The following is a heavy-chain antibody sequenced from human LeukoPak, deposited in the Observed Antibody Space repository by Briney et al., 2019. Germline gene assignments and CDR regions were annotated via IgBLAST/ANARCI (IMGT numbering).Heavy chain of an antibody. Sequence: SSETLSLTCTVSGGSISSSSYYWGWIRQPPGKGLEWIGSIYYSGSTYYNPSLKSRVTISVDTSKNQFSLKMSSVTAADTAVYYCARQRADDFWSGYYPDAFDIWDQGTMVTVSS. D-gene: IGHD3-3*01. V-gene: IGHV4-39*01. CDR3: ARQRADDFWSGYYPDAFDI. CDR1: GGSISSSSYY. J-gene: IGHJ3*02. CDR2: IYYSGST.